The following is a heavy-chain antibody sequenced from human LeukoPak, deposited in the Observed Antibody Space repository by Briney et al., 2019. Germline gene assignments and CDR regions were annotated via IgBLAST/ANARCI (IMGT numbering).Heavy chain of an antibody. CDR1: GGSVSSGGYH. Sequence: SETLSLTCSVSGGSVSSGGYHWSWIRQPPGKGLEWIGYIYHSGSANYNPSLKSRVTISVDTSKNHFSLNLSSVTAADTAVYYCATRVGGGSSYYFDYWGQGTLVTVSS. CDR3: ATRVGGGSSYYFDY. D-gene: IGHD6-6*01. CDR2: IYHSGSA. J-gene: IGHJ4*02. V-gene: IGHV4-61*03.